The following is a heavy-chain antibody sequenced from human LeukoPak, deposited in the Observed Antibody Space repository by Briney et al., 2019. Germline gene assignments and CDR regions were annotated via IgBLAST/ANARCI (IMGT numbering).Heavy chain of an antibody. V-gene: IGHV3-74*01. CDR3: ASPASRYSSGWVDY. D-gene: IGHD6-19*01. CDR2: LSSDGTMT. J-gene: IGHJ4*02. CDR1: GFTFSRYW. Sequence: QPGGSLRLSCAGAGFTFSRYWMHWVRQAQGKGLVWVSRLSSDGTMTDYADSVKGRFTISRDNAKNTLYLQMNSLRAEDTAVYYCASPASRYSSGWVDYWGQGTLVTVSS.